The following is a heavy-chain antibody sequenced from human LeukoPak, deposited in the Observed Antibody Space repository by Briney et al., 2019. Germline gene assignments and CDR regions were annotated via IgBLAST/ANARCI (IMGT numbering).Heavy chain of an antibody. D-gene: IGHD2-2*01. V-gene: IGHV3-23*01. CDR3: AKEQRHCSSTSCYDIVGYFDY. CDR1: GFTFSSYA. CDR2: ISGRGGST. Sequence: PGGSLRLSCAASGFTFSSYAMSWVRQAPGKGLEWVSAISGRGGSTYYADSVKGRFTISRDNSKNTLYLQMNSLRAEDTAVYYCAKEQRHCSSTSCYDIVGYFDYWGQGTLVTVSS. J-gene: IGHJ4*02.